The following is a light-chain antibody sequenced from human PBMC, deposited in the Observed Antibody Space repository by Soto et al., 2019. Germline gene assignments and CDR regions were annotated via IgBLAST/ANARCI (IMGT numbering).Light chain of an antibody. V-gene: IGLV2-14*03. CDR1: SSDIGTYNY. J-gene: IGLJ2*01. CDR3: LLYFDTARI. CDR2: DVT. Sequence: QSALTQPASVSGSPGQSITISCTGTSSDIGTYNYVSWYQQHPGKVPKLMIYDVTNRPSGVSYRFSGSKSGNTASLTIFGLQTEDEAGYFCLLYFDTARIFGGGTKLPAL.